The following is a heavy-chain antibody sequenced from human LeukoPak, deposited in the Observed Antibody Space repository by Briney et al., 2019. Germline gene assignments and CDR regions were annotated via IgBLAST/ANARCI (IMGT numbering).Heavy chain of an antibody. CDR1: GASISSSSYY. J-gene: IGHJ4*02. CDR3: ARQGGSGRSYDY. V-gene: IGHV4-39*01. D-gene: IGHD3-10*01. CDR2: SGST. Sequence: SETLSLTCNVSGASISSSSYYWGWIRQPPEKGLEWIGTSGSTYYNPSLKSRVIISVDTSKNQFSLKLSSVTAADTAVYYCARQGGSGRSYDYWGQGTLVPVSS.